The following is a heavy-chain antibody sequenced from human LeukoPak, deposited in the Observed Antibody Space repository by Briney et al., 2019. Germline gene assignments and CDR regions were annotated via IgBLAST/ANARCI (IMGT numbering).Heavy chain of an antibody. CDR3: ARGDIDWLRSPGALYYFDY. CDR2: SHINGGS. CDR1: GASITTHH. J-gene: IGHJ4*02. D-gene: IGHD5-12*01. V-gene: IGHV4-59*11. Sequence: SETLSLTCTVSGASITTHHWSWIRQSPGKGLEWIGYSHINGGSSYNPSLKSRVTISLDTSENHFSLRLNSVTAADTAVYFCARGDIDWLRSPGALYYFDYWGQGILVTVSS.